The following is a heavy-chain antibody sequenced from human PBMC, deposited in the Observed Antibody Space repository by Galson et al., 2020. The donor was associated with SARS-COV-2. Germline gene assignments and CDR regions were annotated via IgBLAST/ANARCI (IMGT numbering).Heavy chain of an antibody. J-gene: IGHJ4*02. D-gene: IGHD3-10*02. CDR3: ARALCSTSTCPFDV. V-gene: IGHV3-13*01. CDR1: GFNFRDFS. CDR2: IDTTAET. Sequence: GESLKISCEASGFNFRDFSMHWVRQAVGKGLEWVSAIDTTAETYYPRSMMGRVSISRENAKNSLDLQMNRLRVDDTAVYYCARALCSTSTCPFDVWGPGTLVTVSS.